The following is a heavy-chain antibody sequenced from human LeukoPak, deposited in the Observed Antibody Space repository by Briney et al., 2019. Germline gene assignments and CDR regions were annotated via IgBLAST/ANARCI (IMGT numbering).Heavy chain of an antibody. J-gene: IGHJ3*01. D-gene: IGHD2-8*01. CDR1: GDSVSSNSVT. CDR3: GRHANGDSSAAFDL. V-gene: IGHV6-1*01. CDR2: TYYRSTWYN. Sequence: SQTLSLTCAISGDSVSSNSVTWNWIRQSPSRGLEWLGRTYYRSTWYNDYAVSVRGRMTVNPDTSKNQFSLHLNSVTPEDTAVYYCGRHANGDSSAAFDLWGQGTMVFVSS.